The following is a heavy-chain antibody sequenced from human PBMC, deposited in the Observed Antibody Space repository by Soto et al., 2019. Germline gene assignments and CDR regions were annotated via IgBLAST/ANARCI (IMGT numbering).Heavy chain of an antibody. CDR1: GGSFNNYA. CDR2: IIPNFDTP. J-gene: IGHJ6*02. V-gene: IGHV1-69*01. Sequence: QVHLVQSGAEVKKPGSSVKVSCTTSGGSFNNYAVSWVRQAPGQGLEWMGGIIPNFDTPNYAQKFQDRVTIIADESTSIVYMELRSLRSNDKAVYYCAVAMVREILIFESSGMHVWGQGTTVIVSS. D-gene: IGHD3-10*01. CDR3: AVAMVREILIFESSGMHV.